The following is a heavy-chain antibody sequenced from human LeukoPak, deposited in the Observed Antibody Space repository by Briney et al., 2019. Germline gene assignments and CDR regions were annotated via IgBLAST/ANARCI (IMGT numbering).Heavy chain of an antibody. CDR1: GGTFSSYA. D-gene: IGHD3-3*01. CDR2: IIPIFGTA. Sequence: ASVKVSCKASGGTFSSYAISWVRQAPGQGLEWMGGIIPIFGTANYAQKFQGRVTITADESTSTAYMELSSLRSEDTAVYYCARVKSPYDFWSGYYKGMDPPHPHKPPAYYYYYYMDVWGKGTTVTVSS. CDR3: ARVKSPYDFWSGYYKGMDPPHPHKPPAYYYYYYMDV. J-gene: IGHJ6*03. V-gene: IGHV1-69*13.